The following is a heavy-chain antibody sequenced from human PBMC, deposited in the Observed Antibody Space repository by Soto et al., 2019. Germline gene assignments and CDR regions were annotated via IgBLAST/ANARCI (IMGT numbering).Heavy chain of an antibody. V-gene: IGHV4-39*01. CDR1: GGSISSSTSY. CDR3: ARPVNYYYYYMDV. J-gene: IGHJ6*03. Sequence: QLQLQESGPGLVKPSETLSLTCTVSGGSISSSTSYWGWIRQPPGKGLEWIGSINYSGSTYYSPSLTSRVTISADTSKNQFSLTLSSVTAADTAVYYCARPVNYYYYYMDVWGKGTMVTVSS. CDR2: INYSGST.